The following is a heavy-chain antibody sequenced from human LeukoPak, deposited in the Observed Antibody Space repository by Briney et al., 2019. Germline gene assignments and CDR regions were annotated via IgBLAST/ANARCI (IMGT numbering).Heavy chain of an antibody. D-gene: IGHD7-27*01. CDR2: INPGGNEI. CDR3: MCWGTDNH. CDR1: GLTFRSYW. Sequence: PGGSLRLSCTFSGLTFRSYWMNWVRQAPGKGLEWVANINPGGNEIRSVDSVKGRSIISRDNPKNSLDLQMSSLRVEDTAVYYCMCWGTDNHWGQGILVTVSS. J-gene: IGHJ4*02. V-gene: IGHV3-7*01.